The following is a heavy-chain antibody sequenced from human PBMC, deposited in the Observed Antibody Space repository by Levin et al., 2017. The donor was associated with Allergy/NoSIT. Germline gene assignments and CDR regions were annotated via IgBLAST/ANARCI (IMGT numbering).Heavy chain of an antibody. Sequence: SQTLSLTCAVHGGSFRGSYWSWIRQSPGKGLEWIAEVNHSGITKYNPSLKSRVTISLEVSKNQFSLKVTSVTAADMAVYFCARSVSHPALYGMDVWGQGTTVTVSS. V-gene: IGHV4-34*01. CDR1: GGSFRGSY. CDR3: ARSVSHPALYGMDV. CDR2: VNHSGIT. J-gene: IGHJ6*02. D-gene: IGHD3-3*01.